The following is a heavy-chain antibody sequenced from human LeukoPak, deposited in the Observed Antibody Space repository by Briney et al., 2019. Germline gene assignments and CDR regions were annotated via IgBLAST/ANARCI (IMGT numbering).Heavy chain of an antibody. CDR3: ARDPIVVVPAASDYYYYGMDV. V-gene: IGHV1-46*01. Sequence: ASVKVSCKASGYTFTSYYMHWVRQAPGQGLEWMGIINPSGGSTSYAQKFQGRVTMTRDTSISTAYMELSRLRSDDTAVYYCARDPIVVVPAASDYYYYGMDVWGQGTTVTVSS. D-gene: IGHD2-2*01. CDR1: GYTFTSYY. J-gene: IGHJ6*02. CDR2: INPSGGST.